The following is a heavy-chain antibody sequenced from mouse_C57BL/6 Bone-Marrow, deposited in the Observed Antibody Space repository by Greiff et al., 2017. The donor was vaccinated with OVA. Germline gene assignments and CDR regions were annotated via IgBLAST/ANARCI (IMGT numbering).Heavy chain of an antibody. V-gene: IGHV5-4*01. CDR3: ARSSYYSNYSYAMDY. CDR2: ISDGGSYT. CDR1: GFTFSSYA. D-gene: IGHD2-5*01. Sequence: EVQRVESGGGLVKPGGSLKLSCAASGFTFSSYAMSWVRQTPEKRLEWVATISDGGSYTYYPDNVKGRFTISRDNAKNNLYLQMSHLKSEDTAMYYCARSSYYSNYSYAMDYWGQGTSVTVSS. J-gene: IGHJ4*01.